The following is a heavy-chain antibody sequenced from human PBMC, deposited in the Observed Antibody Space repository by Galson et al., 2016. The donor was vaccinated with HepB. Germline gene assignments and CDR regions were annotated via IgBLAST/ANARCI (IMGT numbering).Heavy chain of an antibody. CDR3: LTGGDYDN. Sequence: SLRLSCAASGFTFSSSSMSWVRQTPGKGLEWVSAIDGNDETTYYADSVKGRFTISRDNSKNTLYVQMNSLRAEDTAVYYCLTGGDYDNWGQGTLVTVSS. CDR1: GFTFSSSS. CDR2: IDGNDETT. V-gene: IGHV3-23*01. D-gene: IGHD4-11*01. J-gene: IGHJ4*02.